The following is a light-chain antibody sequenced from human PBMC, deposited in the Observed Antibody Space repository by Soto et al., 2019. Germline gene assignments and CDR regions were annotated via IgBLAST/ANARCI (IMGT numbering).Light chain of an antibody. CDR1: QSISNR. Sequence: DIQMTQSPSTLSASVVDGVTITCRASQSISNRLAWYQQRPGKAPKRLIYAASNLHSGVPSRFSGSGSGTEFTLTISTLQPEDFATYFCLQHNSYPQTFGQGTKVDIK. J-gene: IGKJ1*01. V-gene: IGKV1-17*01. CDR3: LQHNSYPQT. CDR2: AAS.